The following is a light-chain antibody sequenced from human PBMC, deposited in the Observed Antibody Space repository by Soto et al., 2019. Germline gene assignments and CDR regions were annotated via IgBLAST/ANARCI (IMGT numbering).Light chain of an antibody. CDR1: QSVATN. Sequence: VLTQSPATLSVSPGERTTLFCRASQSVATNLAWYQQRPGQAPRLLLYGASTRATDMPGRFSGRGSGTDFTLTISSLEPEDFAVYYCQQRSNWPRTFGQGTKVDI. CDR3: QQRSNWPRT. V-gene: IGKV3-11*01. J-gene: IGKJ1*01. CDR2: GAS.